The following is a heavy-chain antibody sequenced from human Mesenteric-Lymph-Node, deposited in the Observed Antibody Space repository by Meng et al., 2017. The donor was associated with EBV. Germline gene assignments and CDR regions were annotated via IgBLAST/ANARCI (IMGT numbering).Heavy chain of an antibody. V-gene: IGHV1-2*06. D-gene: IGHD3-22*01. CDR2: INPESGDT. CDR1: GYSYNGYY. CDR3: SQTDYFDNTGYY. J-gene: IGHJ4*02. Sequence: QVQLVQSGAELKKPWASVKVSCKASGYSYNGYYIHWVRQAPGQGLEWMGRINPESGDTTYAENFQGRVVMTGDTSVSTAYVELSSLTSDDTAVYYCSQTDYFDNTGYYWGQGTLVTVSS.